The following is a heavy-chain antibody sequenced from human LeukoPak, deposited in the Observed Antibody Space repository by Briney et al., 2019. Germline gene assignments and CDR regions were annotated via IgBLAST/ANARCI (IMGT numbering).Heavy chain of an antibody. J-gene: IGHJ3*02. CDR3: AREIVVGATRDAFDI. D-gene: IGHD1-26*01. Sequence: SETLSLTCTVPGGSISSYYWSWIRQPAGKGLEWIGRIYTSGSTNYNPSLKSRVTISVDKSKNQFSLKLSSVTAADTAVYYCAREIVVGATRDAFDIWGQGTMVTVSS. V-gene: IGHV4-4*07. CDR2: IYTSGST. CDR1: GGSISSYY.